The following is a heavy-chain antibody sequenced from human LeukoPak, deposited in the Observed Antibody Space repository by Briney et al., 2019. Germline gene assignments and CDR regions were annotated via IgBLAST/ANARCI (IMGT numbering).Heavy chain of an antibody. Sequence: SETLSLTCTVSGGSISSYYWSWIQQPPGKGLEWIGYIYYSGSTNYNPSPKSRVTISVDTSKNQFSLKLSSVTAADTAVYYCARSAGYYYDSSGYYFDYWGQGTLVTVSS. D-gene: IGHD3-22*01. J-gene: IGHJ4*02. CDR1: GGSISSYY. V-gene: IGHV4-59*01. CDR2: IYYSGST. CDR3: ARSAGYYYDSSGYYFDY.